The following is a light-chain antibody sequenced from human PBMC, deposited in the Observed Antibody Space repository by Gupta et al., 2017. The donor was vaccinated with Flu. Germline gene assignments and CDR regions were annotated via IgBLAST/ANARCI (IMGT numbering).Light chain of an antibody. Sequence: PRAVSLTPGERSTLSGRASQSVSSGYLEWYQHKRGQAPRLLIKEVSSSGNGTPDRFSGRGYAKDFTLTSSRRENEDCAVYYQQDYSTSITFGRGTRLEIK. CDR1: QSVSSGY. J-gene: IGKJ4*01. CDR2: EVS. V-gene: IGKV3-20*01. CDR3: QDYSTSIT.